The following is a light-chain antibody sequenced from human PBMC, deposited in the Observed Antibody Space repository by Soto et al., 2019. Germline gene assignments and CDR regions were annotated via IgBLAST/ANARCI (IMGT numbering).Light chain of an antibody. Sequence: ENVLTQSPGTLSLTPGERVTLSCRASQFISSRYFAWYQQKPGQAPRLLIYGASSRASGVPDRFSGSGSGTDFSFTISRMEPEDFAVYYCQQYDSSPWTFGLGTTVEI. J-gene: IGKJ1*01. V-gene: IGKV3-20*01. CDR3: QQYDSSPWT. CDR1: QFISSRY. CDR2: GAS.